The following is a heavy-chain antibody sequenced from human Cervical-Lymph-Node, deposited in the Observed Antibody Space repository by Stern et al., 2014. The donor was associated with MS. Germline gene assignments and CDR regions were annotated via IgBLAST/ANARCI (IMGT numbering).Heavy chain of an antibody. Sequence: QLVQSGAEVKQPGSSVKVSCQASGGTFSSYAISWGRQVPGQGLEAMGGIIPIFGTANYAQKFQGRVTITADESTSTAYMELSSLRSEDTAVYYCARNGYVEYGPFDPWGQGTLVTVSS. CDR1: GGTFSSYA. CDR2: IIPIFGTA. V-gene: IGHV1-69*01. J-gene: IGHJ5*02. CDR3: ARNGYVEYGPFDP. D-gene: IGHD5-12*01.